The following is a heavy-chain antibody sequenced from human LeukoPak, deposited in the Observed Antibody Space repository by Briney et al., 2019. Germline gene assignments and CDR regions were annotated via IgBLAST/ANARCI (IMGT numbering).Heavy chain of an antibody. D-gene: IGHD6-13*01. Sequence: SETLSLTCTVSGDSISSNRYYSGWIRQPPGKGLEWIGSIYYSGSTYYNPSLKSRVTISVDTSKNQFFLKLSSVTAADTAVYYCARHIRQQTFDPWGQGTLVTVSS. CDR2: IYYSGST. J-gene: IGHJ5*02. V-gene: IGHV4-39*01. CDR1: GDSISSNRYY. CDR3: ARHIRQQTFDP.